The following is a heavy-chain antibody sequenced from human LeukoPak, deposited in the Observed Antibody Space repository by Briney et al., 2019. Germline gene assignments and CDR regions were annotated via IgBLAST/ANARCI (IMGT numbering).Heavy chain of an antibody. J-gene: IGHJ4*02. V-gene: IGHV1-69*13. Sequence: SVKVSCKASGGTFSSYAISWVRQAPGQGLEWMGGIIPIFGTANYAQKFQGRVTITADESTSTAFMELSSLRSEDTAVYYCARDLSGYCSGGSCYSPYFDYWGQGTLVTVSS. CDR2: IIPIFGTA. D-gene: IGHD2-15*01. CDR1: GGTFSSYA. CDR3: ARDLSGYCSGGSCYSPYFDY.